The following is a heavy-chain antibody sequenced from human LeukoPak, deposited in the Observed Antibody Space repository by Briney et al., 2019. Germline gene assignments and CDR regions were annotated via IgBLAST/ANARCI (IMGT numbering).Heavy chain of an antibody. CDR2: INAGNGNT. V-gene: IGHV1-3*01. CDR1: GYTFTSYA. CDR3: ARDRSSGYEPYFDY. J-gene: IGHJ4*02. Sequence: ASVKVSCKASGYTFTSYAMHWVRQAPGQRLEWMGWINAGNGNTKYSQKFQGRVTITRDTSASTAYMELSSLRSEDTAVYYCARDRSSGYEPYFDYWGQGTLFTVSS. D-gene: IGHD5-12*01.